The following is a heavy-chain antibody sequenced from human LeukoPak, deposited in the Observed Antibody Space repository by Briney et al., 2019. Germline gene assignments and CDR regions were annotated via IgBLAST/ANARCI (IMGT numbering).Heavy chain of an antibody. Sequence: GGALRLSCAASGFTLTSYEMNWVRQAPGKGLEWVSYINSDSSRMDYADSVKGRFTISRDNARNSLYLQMNSLTGEDTAVYYCARELQGSGFDPWGQGALVTVSS. J-gene: IGHJ5*02. CDR2: INSDSSRM. V-gene: IGHV3-48*03. CDR3: ARELQGSGFDP. CDR1: GFTLTSYE. D-gene: IGHD6-19*01.